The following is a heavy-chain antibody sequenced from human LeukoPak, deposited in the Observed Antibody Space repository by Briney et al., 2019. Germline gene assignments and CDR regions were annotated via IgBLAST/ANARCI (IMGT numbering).Heavy chain of an antibody. CDR1: GGVFTTYA. CDR2: INPSGGST. Sequence: ASVKVSCKASGGVFTTYAISWVRQAPGQGLEWMGIINPSGGSTSYAQKFQGRVTMTRDTSTSTVYMELSSLRSEDTAAYYCARGLSAMIAAAGGWGQGTLVTVSS. CDR3: ARGLSAMIAAAGG. V-gene: IGHV1-46*01. D-gene: IGHD6-13*01. J-gene: IGHJ4*02.